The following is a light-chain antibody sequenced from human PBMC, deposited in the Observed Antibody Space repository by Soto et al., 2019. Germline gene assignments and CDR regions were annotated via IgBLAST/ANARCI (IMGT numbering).Light chain of an antibody. CDR1: QSVSSSH. CDR2: GAS. V-gene: IGKV3-20*01. CDR3: GQYGSSPRT. J-gene: IGKJ1*01. Sequence: EIVLTQSPGTLSLSPGERATLSCRASQSVSSSHLAWYQQKSGQAPRLLIYGASSRVTGIPDRFSGSGSGTDFTLTISRLEPEDFAVYYCGQYGSSPRTFDQGTKVDIK.